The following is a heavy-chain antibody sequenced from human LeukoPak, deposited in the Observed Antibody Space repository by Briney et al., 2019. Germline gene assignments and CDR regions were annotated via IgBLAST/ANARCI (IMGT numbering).Heavy chain of an antibody. CDR2: IYHSGST. J-gene: IGHJ3*02. CDR3: ASGNTGYDRDSFDI. V-gene: IGHV4-30-2*01. Sequence: SQTLSLTCAVSGGSISSGGYSWSWVRQPPGEVLEWVGYIYHSGSTYYNPSLQSRVTISLDRSKNQFSLKLSSMTAADTAVYYCASGNTGYDRDSFDIWGQGTMVTVSS. D-gene: IGHD5-12*01. CDR1: GGSISSGGYS.